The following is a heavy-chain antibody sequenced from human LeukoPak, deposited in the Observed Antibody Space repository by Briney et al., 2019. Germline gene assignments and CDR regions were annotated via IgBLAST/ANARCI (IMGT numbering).Heavy chain of an antibody. CDR3: ARTPKFEYSSSDY. J-gene: IGHJ4*02. V-gene: IGHV1-3*01. CDR1: GFTFSSYA. D-gene: IGHD6-6*01. Sequence: GGSLRLSCATSGFTFSSYAFHWVRQAPGQRLEWMGWINAGNGNTKYSQKFQGRVTITRDTSASTAYMELSSLRSEDTAVYYCARTPKFEYSSSDYWGQGTLVTVSS. CDR2: INAGNGNT.